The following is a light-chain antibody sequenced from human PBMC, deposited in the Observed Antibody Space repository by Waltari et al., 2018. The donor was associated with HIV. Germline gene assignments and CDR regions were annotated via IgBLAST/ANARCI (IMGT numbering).Light chain of an antibody. V-gene: IGLV2-14*01. Sequence: QSALTQPASVSGSPGQSITISCPGTSSDVGGYNYVSWYQQHPGKAPKVIIYEVTHRPSGVSNRFSGSKSGNTASLTISGLQAEDEADYYCSSYTSSRLYVFGPGTKVTVL. CDR2: EVT. CDR1: SSDVGGYNY. CDR3: SSYTSSRLYV. J-gene: IGLJ1*01.